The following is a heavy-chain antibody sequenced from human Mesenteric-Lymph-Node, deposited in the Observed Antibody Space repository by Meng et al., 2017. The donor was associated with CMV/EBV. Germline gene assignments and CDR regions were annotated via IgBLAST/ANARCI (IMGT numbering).Heavy chain of an antibody. CDR2: ISWNSGSI. D-gene: IGHD1-20*01. V-gene: IGHV3-9*01. CDR3: ASHSPQRITGY. J-gene: IGHJ4*02. CDR1: GFTFDDYA. Sequence: SLKISCAASGFTFDDYAMHWVRQAPGKGLEWVSGISWNSGSIGYADSVKGRFTISRDNAKFTLYLQMNSLRAEDTAVYYCASHSPQRITGYWGQGTLVTVSS.